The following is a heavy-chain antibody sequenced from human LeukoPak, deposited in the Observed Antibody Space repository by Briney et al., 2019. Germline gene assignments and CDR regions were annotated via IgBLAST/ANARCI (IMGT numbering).Heavy chain of an antibody. J-gene: IGHJ4*02. V-gene: IGHV3-23*01. Sequence: PGGSLRLSCAASGFTFSSYAMSWVRQAPGKGLEWVSAISGSGGSTYYADSVKGRFTISRDNSKNTLYRQMNSLRAEDTAVYYCAKDFSIVGATRFDYWGQGTLVTVSS. CDR3: AKDFSIVGATRFDY. D-gene: IGHD1-26*01. CDR1: GFTFSSYA. CDR2: ISGSGGST.